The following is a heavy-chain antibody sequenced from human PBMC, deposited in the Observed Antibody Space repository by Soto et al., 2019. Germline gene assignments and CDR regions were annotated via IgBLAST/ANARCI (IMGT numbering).Heavy chain of an antibody. CDR2: IFVTGAV. CDR3: ARLRIATNNYKWFDP. V-gene: IGHV4-31*03. Sequence: SLTCSVSGAALNSGNYYRSWIRQAPGKGLEWMAHIFVTGAVDYNPSLSDRITISQDTSERQFSLNLRHVTAADTAVYYCARLRIATNNYKWFDPWGQGTLVTVSS. CDR1: GAALNSGNYY. D-gene: IGHD1-20*01. J-gene: IGHJ5*02.